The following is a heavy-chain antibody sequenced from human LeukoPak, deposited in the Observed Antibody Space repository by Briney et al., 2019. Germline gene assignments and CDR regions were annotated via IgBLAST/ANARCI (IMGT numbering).Heavy chain of an antibody. CDR2: ISSSGNT. CDR1: GFTFSRSA. CDR3: VKGRISEDGLDF. D-gene: IGHD6-13*01. V-gene: IGHV3-23*01. Sequence: GGSLRLSCAASGFTFSRSAMTWVRQTPGKGLDWVSSISSSGNTYYADSVKGRFTISRDNSKNMPYLQMNSLRAEDTAVYYCVKGRISEDGLDFWGQGTLVTVSS. J-gene: IGHJ4*02.